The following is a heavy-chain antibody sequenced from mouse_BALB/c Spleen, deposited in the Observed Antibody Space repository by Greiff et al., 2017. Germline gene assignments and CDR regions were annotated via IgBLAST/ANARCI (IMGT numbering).Heavy chain of an antibody. CDR2: ISSGGST. D-gene: IGHD1-1*01. CDR1: GFTFSSYA. J-gene: IGHJ1*01. Sequence: EVNVVESGGGLVKPGGSLKLSCAASGFTFSSYAMSWVRQTPEKRLEWVASISSGGSTYYPDSVKGRFTISRDNARNILYLQMSSLRSEDTAMYYCAREAYYYGSSHWYFDVWGAGTTVTVSS. V-gene: IGHV5-6-5*01. CDR3: AREAYYYGSSHWYFDV.